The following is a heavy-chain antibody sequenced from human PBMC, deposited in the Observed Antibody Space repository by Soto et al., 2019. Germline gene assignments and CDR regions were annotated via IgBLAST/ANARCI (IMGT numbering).Heavy chain of an antibody. CDR1: GGSISSSNW. CDR3: ARVTGTHRIFDY. Sequence: QVQLQESGPGLVKPSGTLSVTCAVSGGSISSSNWWSWVRQHPGKGLEWIGEIYHSGISNYNPSLKSRVTISVDKSKNQFSLKLSSVTAADTAVYYCARVTGTHRIFDYWGQGTLVTVSS. D-gene: IGHD2-21*02. CDR2: IYHSGIS. J-gene: IGHJ4*02. V-gene: IGHV4-4*02.